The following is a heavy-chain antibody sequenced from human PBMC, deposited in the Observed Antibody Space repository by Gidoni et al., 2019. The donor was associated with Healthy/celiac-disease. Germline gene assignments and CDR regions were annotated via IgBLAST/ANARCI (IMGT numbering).Heavy chain of an antibody. Sequence: EVQLVESGGGLVQPGGSLRLSCAASGFTFSNYAMSWVRQAPGKGPEWVLSISGSGGSTYYADSVKGRFTISRDNSKNTLYLQMNRLRAEDTAVYYCAKEDGYSSGYPDYWGQGTLVTVSS. CDR2: ISGSGGST. J-gene: IGHJ4*02. CDR1: GFTFSNYA. V-gene: IGHV3-23*04. CDR3: AKEDGYSSGYPDY. D-gene: IGHD5-18*01.